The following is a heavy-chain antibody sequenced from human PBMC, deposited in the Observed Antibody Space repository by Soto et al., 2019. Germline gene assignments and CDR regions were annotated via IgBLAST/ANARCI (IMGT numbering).Heavy chain of an antibody. Sequence: ASVKVSCKASGYTFTSYPMHWVRQAPGQRLEWMGWINAGNGDTKYSQKFQGRVTFSRDTSASTAYMELSSLRFEDTAVYYCARVAWTTAEYFQYWGQGTLVTVS. J-gene: IGHJ1*01. D-gene: IGHD5-12*01. CDR3: ARVAWTTAEYFQY. CDR1: GYTFTSYP. CDR2: INAGNGDT. V-gene: IGHV1-3*01.